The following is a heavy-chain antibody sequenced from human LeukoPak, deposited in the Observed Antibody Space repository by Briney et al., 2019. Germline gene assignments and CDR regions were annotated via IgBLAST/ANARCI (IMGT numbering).Heavy chain of an antibody. D-gene: IGHD1-7*01. Sequence: PGGSLRLSCAASGFTFSSYSMNWVRQAPGKGLEWVSCISSSSSYVYYADSVKGRFTISRDNAKNSLYLQMNSLRAEDTAVYYCARAHNWKYGSFDFWGQGTLVTVSS. V-gene: IGHV3-21*01. J-gene: IGHJ4*02. CDR1: GFTFSSYS. CDR3: ARAHNWKYGSFDF. CDR2: ISSSSSYV.